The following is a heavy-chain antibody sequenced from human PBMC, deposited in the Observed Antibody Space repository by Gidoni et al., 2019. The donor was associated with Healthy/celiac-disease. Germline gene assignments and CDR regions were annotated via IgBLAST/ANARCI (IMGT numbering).Heavy chain of an antibody. J-gene: IGHJ4*02. CDR2: TSYDGSKK. CDR3: AKEAVAYYFDY. V-gene: IGHV3-30*18. D-gene: IGHD6-19*01. Sequence: QVHLVESGGGVVRPARSLRLSCAASRVTFSSYGMHWVRQAPGKGVEWVAVTSYDGSKKYYADSVKGRFTISRDNSRNTLYLQINSLRAEDTAVYYCAKEAVAYYFDYWGQGTLVTVSS. CDR1: RVTFSSYG.